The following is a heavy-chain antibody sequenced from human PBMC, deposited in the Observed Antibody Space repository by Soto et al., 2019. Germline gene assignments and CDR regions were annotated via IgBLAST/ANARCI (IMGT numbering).Heavy chain of an antibody. V-gene: IGHV3-30-3*01. J-gene: IGHJ6*02. CDR3: XXDXXXXXXXXXXYYGMDV. CDR1: GFTFSSYA. Sequence: QVQLVESGGGVVQPGRSLRLSCAASGFTFSSYAMHWVRQAPGKGLEWVAVISYDGSNKYYADSVKGRFTISRDNSKXXXXXXXXXXXXXXXXXXXXXXDXXXXXXXXXXYYGMDVWGQGTTVTVSS. CDR2: ISYDGSNK.